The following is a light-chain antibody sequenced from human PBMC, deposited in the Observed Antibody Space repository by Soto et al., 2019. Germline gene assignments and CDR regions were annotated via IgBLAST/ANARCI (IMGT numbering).Light chain of an antibody. J-gene: IGKJ1*01. CDR1: QSISSW. CDR2: DVS. V-gene: IGKV1-5*01. Sequence: DIQMTQSPSTLSASVGDRVTITCRASQSISSWLAWYQQKPGKAPKLLIYDVSTLGSGVPSRFSGSGSGTDFTLTTSSLQPDDFATYYCQQYNTFWTFGQGTKVE. CDR3: QQYNTFWT.